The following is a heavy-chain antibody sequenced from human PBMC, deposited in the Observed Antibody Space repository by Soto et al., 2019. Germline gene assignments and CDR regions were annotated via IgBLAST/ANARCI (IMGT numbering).Heavy chain of an antibody. J-gene: IGHJ6*02. Sequence: EAQLVESGGGLVQPGGSLRLSCAASGFIFRSYYMNWFRLTPGKGLEWVSYISGSSSTIYYADSVRGRFTISRDNAKNSLFLQMSSLRDEDTAVYYCARGADGMDVWGQGTTVIVSS. CDR2: ISGSSSTI. CDR1: GFIFRSYY. V-gene: IGHV3-48*02. D-gene: IGHD6-19*01. CDR3: ARGADGMDV.